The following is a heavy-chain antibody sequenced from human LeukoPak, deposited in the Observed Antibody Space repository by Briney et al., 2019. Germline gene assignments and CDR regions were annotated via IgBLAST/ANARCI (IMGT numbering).Heavy chain of an antibody. D-gene: IGHD3-22*01. CDR1: GYTFTSYY. Sequence: ASVKVSCKASGYTFTSYYMHWVRQAPGQGLEWMGIINPSGGSTSYAQKFQGRVTITRDTSTSTVYMELSSLRSEDTAVYYCARTPYDSSGYYSFDYWGQGTLVTVSS. V-gene: IGHV1-46*01. J-gene: IGHJ4*02. CDR3: ARTPYDSSGYYSFDY. CDR2: INPSGGST.